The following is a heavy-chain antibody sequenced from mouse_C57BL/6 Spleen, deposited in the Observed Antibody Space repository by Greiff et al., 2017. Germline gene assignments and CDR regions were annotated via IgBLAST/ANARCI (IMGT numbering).Heavy chain of an antibody. V-gene: IGHV1-18*01. CDR2: INPNNGGT. J-gene: IGHJ3*01. CDR1: GSTFTDYN. CDR3: ARRRRGFAY. Sequence: EVKLMESGPELVKPGASVKIPCKASGSTFTDYNMDWVKQSHGKSLEWIGDINPNNGGTIYNQKFKGKATLTVDKSSSTAYMELRSLTSEDTAVYYCARRRRGFAYWGQGTLVTFSA.